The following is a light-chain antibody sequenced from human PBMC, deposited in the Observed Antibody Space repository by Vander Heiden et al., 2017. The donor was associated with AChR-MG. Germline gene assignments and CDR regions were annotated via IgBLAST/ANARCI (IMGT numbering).Light chain of an antibody. CDR2: GKN. V-gene: IGLV3-19*01. Sequence: SSALTPDPAVSVALGQTVMTTCQGASLRGDYAGWYPQKPEQTPVRVIYGKNNRPSGIPDRFSVSSSGYTASFTITGAQAEDEADDYCNSRDSSGNHLNVVFGGGTKLTVL. J-gene: IGLJ2*01. CDR3: NSRDSSGNHLNVV. CDR1: SLRGDY.